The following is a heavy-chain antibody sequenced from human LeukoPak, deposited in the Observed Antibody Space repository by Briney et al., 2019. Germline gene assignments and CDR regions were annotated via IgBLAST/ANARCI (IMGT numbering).Heavy chain of an antibody. Sequence: GGSLRLSCAASGFTFSTYGMYWVRQAPGKGLEWVAFIRYDGSNKYYADSVKGRFTISRDNSKNTLYLQMNSLRVEDTAVYYCAKDYNNLTGYYVNWFDPWGQGTLVTVSS. V-gene: IGHV3-30*02. CDR1: GFTFSTYG. CDR3: AKDYNNLTGYYVNWFDP. CDR2: IRYDGSNK. D-gene: IGHD3-9*01. J-gene: IGHJ5*02.